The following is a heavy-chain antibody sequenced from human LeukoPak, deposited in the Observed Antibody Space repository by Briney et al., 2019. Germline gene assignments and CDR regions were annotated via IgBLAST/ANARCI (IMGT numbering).Heavy chain of an antibody. CDR1: GFTFSSYA. CDR2: ISSNGGST. D-gene: IGHD2-2*01. Sequence: GGSLRLSCAASGFTFSSYAMHWVRQAPGKGLEYVSAISSNGGSTYYAISVKGRFTISRDNSKNTLYLQMGSMRAEDMAVYYCARLDCSSTSCYHYFDYWGQGTLVTVSS. CDR3: ARLDCSSTSCYHYFDY. J-gene: IGHJ4*02. V-gene: IGHV3-64*01.